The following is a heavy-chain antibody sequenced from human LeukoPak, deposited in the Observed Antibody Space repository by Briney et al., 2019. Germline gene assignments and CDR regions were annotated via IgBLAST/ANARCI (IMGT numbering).Heavy chain of an antibody. Sequence: GSLRLSCAASGFTFSSYSMNWVRQPPGKGLEWIGEINHSGSTNYNPSLKSRVTISVDTSKNQFSLKLSSVTAADTAVYYCARGGLRRYAAKPAHFDYWGQGTLVTVSS. D-gene: IGHD5-18*01. J-gene: IGHJ4*02. CDR2: INHSGST. V-gene: IGHV4-34*01. CDR1: GFTFSSYS. CDR3: ARGGLRRYAAKPAHFDY.